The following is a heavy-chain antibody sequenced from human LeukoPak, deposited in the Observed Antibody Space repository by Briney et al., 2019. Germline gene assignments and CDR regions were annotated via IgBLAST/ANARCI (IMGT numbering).Heavy chain of an antibody. J-gene: IGHJ4*02. D-gene: IGHD3-22*01. V-gene: IGHV4-4*09. CDR1: GGSISSYY. CDR3: ARRSSDYYFDY. Sequence: SETLSLTCTVLGGSISSYYWTWIRQPPGKGLEWIGYIHTSGSNYNPSLKSRVTISIDTSKNQFSLRLTSVTAADTAMYYCARRSSDYYFDYWGQGTLVTLSS. CDR2: IHTSGS.